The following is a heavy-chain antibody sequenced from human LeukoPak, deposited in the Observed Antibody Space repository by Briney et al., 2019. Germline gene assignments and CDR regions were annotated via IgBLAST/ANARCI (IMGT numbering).Heavy chain of an antibody. CDR1: GFTFSSYG. CDR2: IRYDGNNK. D-gene: IGHD6-19*01. Sequence: PGGSLRLSCAASGFTFSSYGMHWVRQAPGKGLEWVTFIRYDGNNKYYADSVKGRFTISRDNSKNTPYLQMNSLRAEDTAVYYCAKGGGSGWFPYFDYWGQGTLVTVSS. J-gene: IGHJ4*02. V-gene: IGHV3-30*02. CDR3: AKGGGSGWFPYFDY.